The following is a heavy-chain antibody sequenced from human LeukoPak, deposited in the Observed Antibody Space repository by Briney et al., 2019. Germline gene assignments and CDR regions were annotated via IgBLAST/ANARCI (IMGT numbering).Heavy chain of an antibody. CDR2: IYYSGST. V-gene: IGHV4-39*01. CDR3: ARHRTDLSPPVPFWFDP. Sequence: PSETLSLTCTVSGGSISSSSYYWGWIRQPPGKGLEWIGSIYYSGSTYYNPSLKSRVTISVDTSKNQFSLKLSSVTAADTAVYYCARHRTDLSPPVPFWFDPWGQGTLVTVSS. J-gene: IGHJ5*02. D-gene: IGHD1-1*01. CDR1: GGSISSSSYY.